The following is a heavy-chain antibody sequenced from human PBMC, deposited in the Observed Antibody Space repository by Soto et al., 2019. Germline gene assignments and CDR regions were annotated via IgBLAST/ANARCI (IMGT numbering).Heavy chain of an antibody. CDR2: IYYSGST. J-gene: IGHJ6*02. D-gene: IGHD3-10*01. Sequence: PSETLSLTCTVSGGSISSGGYYWSWIRQHPGKGLEWIGYIYYSGSTYYNPSLNSRVTISVDTSKNQFSLKLSSVTAADTAVYYCARAPGGKLWFGELLSRHYYYGMDVWGQGTTVTVSS. CDR3: ARAPGGKLWFGELLSRHYYYGMDV. V-gene: IGHV4-31*03. CDR1: GGSISSGGYY.